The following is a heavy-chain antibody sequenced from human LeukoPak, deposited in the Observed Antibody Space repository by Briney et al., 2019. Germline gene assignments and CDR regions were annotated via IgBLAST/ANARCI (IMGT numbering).Heavy chain of an antibody. CDR3: AKGVQDMWLFNYYYYMDV. CDR2: ISGSGGST. D-gene: IGHD3-22*01. Sequence: GGSLRLSCAASGFTFSSYAMSWVRQAPGKGLEWVSAISGSGGSTYYADSVKGRFTISRDNSKNTLYLQMNSLRAEDTAVYYCAKGVQDMWLFNYYYYMDVWGKGTTVTVSS. J-gene: IGHJ6*03. V-gene: IGHV3-23*01. CDR1: GFTFSSYA.